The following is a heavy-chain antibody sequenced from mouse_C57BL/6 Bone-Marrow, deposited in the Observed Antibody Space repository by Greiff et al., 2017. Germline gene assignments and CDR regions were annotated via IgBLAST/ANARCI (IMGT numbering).Heavy chain of an antibody. Sequence: EVKLMESGGDLVKPGGSLKLSCAASGFTFSSYGMSWVRQTPDKRLEWVATISSGGSYTYYPDSVKGRFTISRDNAKNTLYLQMSSLKSEDTAMYYCARGSPDYWGQGTTLTVSS. CDR3: ARGSPDY. CDR1: GFTFSSYG. V-gene: IGHV5-6*01. J-gene: IGHJ2*01. CDR2: ISSGGSYT.